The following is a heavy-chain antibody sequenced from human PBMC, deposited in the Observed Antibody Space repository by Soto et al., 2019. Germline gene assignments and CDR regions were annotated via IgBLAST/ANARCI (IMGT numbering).Heavy chain of an antibody. V-gene: IGHV4-34*01. CDR1: GGSFSGYY. J-gene: IGHJ4*02. Sequence: TSETLSLTCAVYGGSFSGYYWSWIRQPPGKGLEWIGEINHSGSTNYNPSLKSRVTISVDTSKNQFSLKLSSVTAADTAVYYCARGSLMITFGGVIVIPAPYFDYWGQGTLVTVSS. D-gene: IGHD3-16*02. CDR3: ARGSLMITFGGVIVIPAPYFDY. CDR2: INHSGST.